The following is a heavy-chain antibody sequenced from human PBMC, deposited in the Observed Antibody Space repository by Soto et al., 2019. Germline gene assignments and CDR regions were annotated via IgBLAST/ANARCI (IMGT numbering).Heavy chain of an antibody. Sequence: QVQLQESGPGLVKPSETLSLTCTVSGGSISSYYWSWIRQPPGKGLEWIGYIYYSGSTNYNPSLKSRVTISVDTSKNQFSLKLSSVTAADTAVYYYARRIMHYYGMDVWGQGTTVPVSS. D-gene: IGHD2-15*01. J-gene: IGHJ6*02. V-gene: IGHV4-59*08. CDR2: IYYSGST. CDR1: GGSISSYY. CDR3: ARRIMHYYGMDV.